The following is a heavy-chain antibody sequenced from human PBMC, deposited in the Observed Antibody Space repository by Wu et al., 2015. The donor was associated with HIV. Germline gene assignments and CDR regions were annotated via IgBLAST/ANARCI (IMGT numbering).Heavy chain of an antibody. J-gene: IGHJ4*02. CDR1: GLXLHRLL. CDR3: ARAWMVVAATQYYFDY. Sequence: HVQLVQSGAEVKKPGASVKVSCKASGLXLHRLLYALGATGPGQGLEWMGWINPNSGGTNYAQKFQGRVTMTRDTSISTAYMELSRLRSDDTAVYYCARAWMVVAATQYYFDYWGQGTLVTVSS. D-gene: IGHD2-15*01. V-gene: IGHV1-2*02. CDR2: INPNSGGT.